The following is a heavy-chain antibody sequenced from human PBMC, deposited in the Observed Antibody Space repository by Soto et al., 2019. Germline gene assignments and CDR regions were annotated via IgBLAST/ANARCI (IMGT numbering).Heavy chain of an antibody. J-gene: IGHJ4*02. Sequence: QVQLVQSGAEVKKPGASVKVSCKASGYTFTSYAMHWVRQAPGQGLEWMGWINAGNGNTKYSQKFQGRVTITRDTSASTAYMELSSLRSEDTAVYYCAREEDWNDVGLFYWGQGTLVTVSS. CDR1: GYTFTSYA. CDR3: AREEDWNDVGLFY. CDR2: INAGNGNT. V-gene: IGHV1-3*01. D-gene: IGHD1-1*01.